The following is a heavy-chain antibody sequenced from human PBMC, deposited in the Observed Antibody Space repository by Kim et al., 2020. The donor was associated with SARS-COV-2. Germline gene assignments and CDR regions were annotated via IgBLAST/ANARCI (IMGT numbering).Heavy chain of an antibody. D-gene: IGHD3-10*01. V-gene: IGHV3-7*03. J-gene: IGHJ6*02. Sequence: DGREKFYADSVKGRFTISRDNAKDSVYLQMNSLRVEDTAMYYCTRGRVFVWGQGITVIVSS. CDR3: TRGRVFV. CDR2: DGREK.